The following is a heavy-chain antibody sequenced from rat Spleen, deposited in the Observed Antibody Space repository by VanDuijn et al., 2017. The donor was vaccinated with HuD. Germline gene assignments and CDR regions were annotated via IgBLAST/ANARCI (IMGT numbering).Heavy chain of an antibody. CDR1: GFTFSSFP. CDR2: ISSGGGGT. V-gene: IGHV5-25*01. J-gene: IGHJ3*01. D-gene: IGHD1-2*01. CDR3: ARPAIAAISNWFAY. Sequence: EVQLVESGGGLVQPGRSLKLSCAASGFTFSSFPMAWVRQAPKKGLEWVASISSGGGGTYYPDSVKGRFTISRDNAKSTLYLQMDSLRSEDTASYYCARPAIAAISNWFAYWGQGTLVTVSS.